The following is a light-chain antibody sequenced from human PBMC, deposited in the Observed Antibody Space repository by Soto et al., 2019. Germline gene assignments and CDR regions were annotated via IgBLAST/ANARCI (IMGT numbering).Light chain of an antibody. Sequence: QSGLTHPRSVSGSPGQSVTISCTGTSSDVVGYNYVSWYQQHPGKAPKLMIYDVNKRPSGVPDRFSGSKSGNTASLTISGLQAEDEADYYCCSYAGSYTLVFGTGTKVTVL. CDR2: DVN. J-gene: IGLJ1*01. V-gene: IGLV2-11*01. CDR3: CSYAGSYTLV. CDR1: SSDVVGYNY.